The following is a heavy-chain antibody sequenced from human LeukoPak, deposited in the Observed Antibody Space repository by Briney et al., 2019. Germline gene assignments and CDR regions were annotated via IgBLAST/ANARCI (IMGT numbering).Heavy chain of an antibody. CDR1: GGTFSSYA. D-gene: IGHD2-2*01. Sequence: GSSVKVSCKASGGTFSSYAISWVRQAPGQGLEWMGGIIPIFGTANYAQKFQGRVTITADKSTSTAYMELSSLRSEDTAVYYCARNHFWYQLLPSAFDIWGQGTMVTVSS. V-gene: IGHV1-69*06. CDR2: IIPIFGTA. J-gene: IGHJ3*02. CDR3: ARNHFWYQLLPSAFDI.